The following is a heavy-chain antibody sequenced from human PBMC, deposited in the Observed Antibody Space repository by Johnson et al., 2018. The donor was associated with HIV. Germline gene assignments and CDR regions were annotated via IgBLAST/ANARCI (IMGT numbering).Heavy chain of an antibody. CDR2: ISSSGSTI. CDR1: GFTFSDYY. D-gene: IGHD5-12*01. CDR3: ARDLRDIVVPDAFDI. Sequence: QEKLVESGGGLVQPGGSLRVSCAASGFTFSDYYMSWIRQAQGKGLEWVSYISSSGSTIYYADSVKGRFTISRDNAKNSLDLQMNSLRAEDTAVYYCARDLRDIVVPDAFDIWGQGTMVTVSS. J-gene: IGHJ3*02. V-gene: IGHV3-11*04.